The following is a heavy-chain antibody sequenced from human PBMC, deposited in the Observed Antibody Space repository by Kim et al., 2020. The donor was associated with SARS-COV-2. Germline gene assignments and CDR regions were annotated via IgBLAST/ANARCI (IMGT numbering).Heavy chain of an antibody. Sequence: SETLSLTCTVSGGSISSSSYYWGWIRQPPGKGLEWIGSIYYSGSTYYNPSLKSRVTISVDTSKNQFSLKLSSVTAADTAVYYCARNWWGNRGIQLWTNW. CDR1: GGSISSSSYY. V-gene: IGHV4-39*07. J-gene: IGHJ5*01. D-gene: IGHD5-18*01. CDR3: ARNWWGNRGIQLWTNW. CDR2: IYYSGST.